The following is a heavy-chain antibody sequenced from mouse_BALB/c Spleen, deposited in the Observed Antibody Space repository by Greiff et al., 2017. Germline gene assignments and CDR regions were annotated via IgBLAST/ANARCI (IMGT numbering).Heavy chain of an antibody. D-gene: IGHD2-3*01. J-gene: IGHJ3*01. CDR3: ARADGNGRFAY. V-gene: IGHV5-6*01. Sequence: DVQLVESGGDLVKPGGSLKLSCAASGFTFSSYGMSWVRQTPDKRLEWVATISSGGSYTYYPDSVKGRFTISRDNAKNTLFLQMTSLRSEDTAMYYCARADGNGRFAYWGQGTLVTVSA. CDR2: ISSGGSYT. CDR1: GFTFSSYG.